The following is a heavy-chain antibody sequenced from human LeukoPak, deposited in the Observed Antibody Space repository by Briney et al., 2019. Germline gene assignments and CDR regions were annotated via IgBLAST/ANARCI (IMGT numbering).Heavy chain of an antibody. CDR3: ARVVTWFDP. CDR2: IKEDGSMQ. Sequence: HSGGSLRLSCAASGCTFSSFWMSWVRQAPGKGLEWVAHIKEDGSMQSYVDSVKGRFTISRDNTKNSVYLQMNSLRAEDTAVYYCARVVTWFDPWGQGSLVTVSS. CDR1: GCTFSSFW. J-gene: IGHJ5*02. V-gene: IGHV3-7*04.